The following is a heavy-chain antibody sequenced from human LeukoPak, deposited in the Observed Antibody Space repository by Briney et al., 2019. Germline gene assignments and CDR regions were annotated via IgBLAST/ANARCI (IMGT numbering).Heavy chain of an antibody. CDR1: GYTFTGYY. CDR2: INPNSGGT. D-gene: IGHD5-12*01. CDR3: ARGPDVDIVATVPFDY. V-gene: IGHV1-2*04. Sequence: ASVKVSCKASGYTFTGYYMHWVRQAPGQGLEWMGWINPNSGGTNYAQKFQGWVTMTRDTSISTAYMELSRLRSDDTAVYYCARGPDVDIVATVPFDYWGQGTLVTVSS. J-gene: IGHJ4*02.